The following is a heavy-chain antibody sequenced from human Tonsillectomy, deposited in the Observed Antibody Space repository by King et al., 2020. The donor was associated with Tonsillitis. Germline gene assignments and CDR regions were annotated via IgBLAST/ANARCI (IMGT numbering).Heavy chain of an antibody. V-gene: IGHV5-51*01. CDR2: IYPGDSYT. Sequence: LQLVQSGAEVKKPGESLKISCKGSGYSFTTHWIGWVRQMPGKGPEWMGIIYPGDSYTRYSPYFQGQVTISADKTISTAYLQWSSRKASDTAIYYCERAPSTRIRYFDFWGQGTLVTVSS. D-gene: IGHD5-18*01. CDR1: GYSFTTHW. CDR3: ERAPSTRIRYFDF. J-gene: IGHJ4*02.